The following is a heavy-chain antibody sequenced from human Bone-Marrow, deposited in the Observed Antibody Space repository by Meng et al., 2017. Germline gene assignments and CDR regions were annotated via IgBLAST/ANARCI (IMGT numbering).Heavy chain of an antibody. CDR1: GYTFTSYY. J-gene: IGHJ3*02. Sequence: ASVKVSCKASGYTFTSYYMHWVRRAPGQGLEWMGIINPSGGSTSYAQKFQGRVTMTRDTSTSTVYMELSSLRSEDTAVYYCARAKDGYNYANAFDIWGQGTMVTVSS. CDR3: ARAKDGYNYANAFDI. CDR2: INPSGGST. D-gene: IGHD5-24*01. V-gene: IGHV1-46*01.